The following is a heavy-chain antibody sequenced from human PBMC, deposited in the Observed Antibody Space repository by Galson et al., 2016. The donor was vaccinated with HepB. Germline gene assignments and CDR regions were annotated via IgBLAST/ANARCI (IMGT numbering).Heavy chain of an antibody. J-gene: IGHJ4*02. V-gene: IGHV3-21*01. D-gene: IGHD2-2*02. CDR2: LSGSTIYI. Sequence: SLRLSCAASEFTVSDNYMSWVRQAPGKGLEWVASLSGSTIYIYYADSVKGRFTISRDNANNLLYLQMNSLRAEDTAVYYCTRHALGGNYIPDDYWGQGTLLTVSS. CDR1: EFTVSDNY. CDR3: TRHALGGNYIPDDY.